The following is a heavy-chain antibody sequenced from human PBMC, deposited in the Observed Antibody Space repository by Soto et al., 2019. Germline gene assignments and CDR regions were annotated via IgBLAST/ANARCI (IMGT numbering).Heavy chain of an antibody. CDR2: ISAYNTNT. J-gene: IGHJ4*02. CDR1: GYTFTSYH. Sequence: QVQLVQSGAEVKKPGASVKVSCKTSGYTFTSYHISWVRQAPGQGLEWMGWISAYNTNTHYAQKFQGRVTMTTDTLTITAYMELSSLRSDDTSVYYCARDTPPTDYWGQGTRVTVSS. V-gene: IGHV1-18*01. CDR3: ARDTPPTDY.